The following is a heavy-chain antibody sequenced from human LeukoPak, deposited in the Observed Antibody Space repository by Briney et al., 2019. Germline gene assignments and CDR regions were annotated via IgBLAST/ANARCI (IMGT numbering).Heavy chain of an antibody. CDR2: IYYSGST. CDR1: GGFISSYY. Sequence: SETLSLTCTVSGGFISSYYWSWIRQPPGKRLEWIGYIYYSGSTNYNPSLKSRVAISVDTSKNQFSLKLNSVTAADTAVYYCARDPRGGTSRDNWFDPWGQGTLVTVSS. J-gene: IGHJ5*02. CDR3: ARDPRGGTSRDNWFDP. V-gene: IGHV4-59*01. D-gene: IGHD1-1*01.